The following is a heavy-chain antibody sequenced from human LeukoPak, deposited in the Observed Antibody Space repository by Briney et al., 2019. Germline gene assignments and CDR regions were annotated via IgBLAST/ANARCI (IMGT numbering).Heavy chain of an antibody. D-gene: IGHD3-22*01. CDR2: IYYSGST. V-gene: IGHV4-39*07. J-gene: IGHJ4*02. CDR1: GGSISSSSYY. Sequence: SETLSLTCTVSGGSISSSSYYWGWIRQPPGKGLEWIGSIYYSGSTNYNPSLKSRVTISVDTSKNQFSLKLSSVTAADTAVYYCARSAYYYDSSGYYPFDYWGQGTLVTVSS. CDR3: ARSAYYYDSSGYYPFDY.